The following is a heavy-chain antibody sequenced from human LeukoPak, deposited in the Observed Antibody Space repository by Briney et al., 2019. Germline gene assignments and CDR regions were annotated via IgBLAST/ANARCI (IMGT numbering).Heavy chain of an antibody. J-gene: IGHJ4*02. CDR1: GYAFTGYY. CDR3: ARGQQWLADFDY. CDR2: IDPNSGGT. Sequence: ASVKVSCKASGYAFTGYYMHWVRQAPGQGPEWMGWIDPNSGGTSFAQKFQGRVTMTRDTSISTAYMELSRLRSDDTAVYYCARGQQWLADFDYWGQGTLVTVSS. V-gene: IGHV1-2*02. D-gene: IGHD6-19*01.